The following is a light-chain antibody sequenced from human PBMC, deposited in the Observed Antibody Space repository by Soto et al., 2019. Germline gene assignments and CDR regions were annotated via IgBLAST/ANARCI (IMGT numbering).Light chain of an antibody. V-gene: IGLV1-47*01. CDR2: ENN. J-gene: IGLJ2*01. CDR3: AAWDDSLTIL. CDR1: SSNIASYS. Sequence: QSALTQPPSASGTPGQTVTISCSGSSSNIASYSVYWYQQLPGTAPKLLIYENNQRPSGVPDRFSGSKSDTSASLAIAGLRSGDEADYYCAAWDDSLTILFGGGTKLTVL.